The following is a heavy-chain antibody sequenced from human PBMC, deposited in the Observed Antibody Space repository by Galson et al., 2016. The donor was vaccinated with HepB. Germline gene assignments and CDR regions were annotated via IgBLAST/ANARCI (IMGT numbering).Heavy chain of an antibody. CDR3: ARNLLFDWLSRADFDY. Sequence: SLRLSCAASGFTFSSYEMIWVRQASGRGLEWVSYISSSGSDIYYTESVRGRFTISRDNVDNSLYLQMNSLRAEDTAVYYCARNLLFDWLSRADFDYWGQGTLVTVSS. J-gene: IGHJ4*02. V-gene: IGHV3-48*03. CDR1: GFTFSSYE. CDR2: ISSSGSDI. D-gene: IGHD3-9*01.